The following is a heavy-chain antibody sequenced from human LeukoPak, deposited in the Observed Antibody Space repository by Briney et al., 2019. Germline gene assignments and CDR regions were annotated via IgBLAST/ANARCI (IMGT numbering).Heavy chain of an antibody. Sequence: PGGSLRLSCAASGFIFNSYGMHWVRQTPGKGLEWVAFIRYDGTQKYYADFVKGRFTISRDNSKNTLYLQMNSLRPEGTAVYYCAKVSLNMVNDAFDIWGQGTVVTVSS. V-gene: IGHV3-30*02. CDR2: IRYDGTQK. CDR3: AKVSLNMVNDAFDI. D-gene: IGHD4/OR15-4a*01. CDR1: GFIFNSYG. J-gene: IGHJ3*02.